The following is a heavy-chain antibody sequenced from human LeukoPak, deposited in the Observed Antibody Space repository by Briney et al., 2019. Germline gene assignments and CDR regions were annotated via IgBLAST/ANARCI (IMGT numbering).Heavy chain of an antibody. CDR2: LSYSGRT. V-gene: IGHV4-39*01. J-gene: IGHJ4*02. CDR3: ARHLRNRMTTYFDS. CDR1: GGSASSNTFY. Sequence: PSETLSLTCTVSGGSASSNTFYWGWIRQPPGKGLEWIGSLSYSGRTYYNPSLKSRVTMSADTSRSLFSLKLSSVIAADTAVYFRARHLRNRMTTYFDSWGQGSLVTVSS. D-gene: IGHD4-17*01.